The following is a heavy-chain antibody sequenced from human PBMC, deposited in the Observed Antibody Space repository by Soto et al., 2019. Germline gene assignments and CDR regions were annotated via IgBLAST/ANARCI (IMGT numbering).Heavy chain of an antibody. D-gene: IGHD3-22*01. CDR3: TRDPITLGYYFDY. J-gene: IGHJ4*02. CDR1: GFTFGDYA. V-gene: IGHV3-49*03. CDR2: IRSKAYGGTT. Sequence: GGSLRLSCTASGFTFGDYAMSWFRQAPGKGLEWVGFIRSKAYGGTTEYAASVKGRFTISRDDSKSIAHLQMNSLKTEDTAVYYCTRDPITLGYYFDYGGQGTLVTVSS.